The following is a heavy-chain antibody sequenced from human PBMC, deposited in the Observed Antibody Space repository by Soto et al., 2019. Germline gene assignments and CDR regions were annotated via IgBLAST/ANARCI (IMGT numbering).Heavy chain of an antibody. CDR3: ASLGYCSGTGCFFFDY. D-gene: IGHD2-2*01. Sequence: PSETLSLTCAVSGYSISSGYYWGWIRQAPGKGMEWIASVFHSGNTYYNPSLRSRVTISVDTSKNQFSLKVTSVTAADTAVYYCASLGYCSGTGCFFFDYWGQGILVTV. V-gene: IGHV4-38-2*01. J-gene: IGHJ4*02. CDR2: VFHSGNT. CDR1: GYSISSGYY.